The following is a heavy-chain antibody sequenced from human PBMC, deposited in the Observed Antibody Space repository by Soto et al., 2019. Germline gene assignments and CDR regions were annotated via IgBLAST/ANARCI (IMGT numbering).Heavy chain of an antibody. CDR3: ARVWFGGENRFDP. CDR1: GGSISTYY. CDR2: VYYTGSS. J-gene: IGHJ5*02. Sequence: QVQLQESGPGLVKPSETLSLTCTVSGGSISTYYWTWIRQPPGKGLQWIGNVYYTGSSKYNPSLKSRVTISVDRSKNQFSLKLSSVTAADTAVYYCARVWFGGENRFDPWGQGTLVTVSS. V-gene: IGHV4-59*01. D-gene: IGHD3-10*01.